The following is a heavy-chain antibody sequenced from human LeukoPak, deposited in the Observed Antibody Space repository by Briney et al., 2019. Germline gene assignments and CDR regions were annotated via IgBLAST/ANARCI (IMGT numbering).Heavy chain of an antibody. CDR3: AKRGVVIRVILVGFHKEAYYFDS. J-gene: IGHJ4*02. Sequence: PGGSLRLSCAASGFTSINYAMNWVRQAPGKGLEWVSVLIGSSGSTDYADSVKGRFTISRDTSKNTVFLQMNSLRAEDTAVYFCAKRGVVIRVILVGFHKEAYYFDSWGQGALVTVSS. V-gene: IGHV3-23*01. CDR2: LIGSSGST. CDR1: GFTSINYA. D-gene: IGHD3-22*01.